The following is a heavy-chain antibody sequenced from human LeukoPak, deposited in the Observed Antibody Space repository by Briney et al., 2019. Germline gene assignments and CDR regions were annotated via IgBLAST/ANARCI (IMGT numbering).Heavy chain of an antibody. V-gene: IGHV3-23*01. CDR3: ARAEELRYFDWLPGAFDI. D-gene: IGHD3-9*01. CDR1: GFSFSTCA. Sequence: GGSLRLSCAASGFSFSTCAMNWVRQAPGKGLEWVSTISGGGDGALYADSVKGRFTISRDNSKNTLFLQMNSLRAEDTAVYYCARAEELRYFDWLPGAFDIWGQGTMVTVSS. CDR2: ISGGGDGA. J-gene: IGHJ3*02.